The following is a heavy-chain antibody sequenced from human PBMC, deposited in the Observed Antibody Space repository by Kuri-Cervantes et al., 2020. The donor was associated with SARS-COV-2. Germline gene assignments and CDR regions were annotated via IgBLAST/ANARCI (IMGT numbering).Heavy chain of an antibody. J-gene: IGHJ2*01. Sequence: SETLSLTCTVSGGSIRSYYWSWIRQPPGKGLEWIGNIYNNIYDTVTTYYNPSLKSRVTISVDTSKNQFSLKLSSVTAADMAVYYCASYSSSWYPGLWGRGTLVTVSS. CDR1: GGSIRSYY. CDR2: IYNNIYDTVTT. V-gene: IGHV4-4*08. CDR3: ASYSSSWYPGL. D-gene: IGHD6-13*01.